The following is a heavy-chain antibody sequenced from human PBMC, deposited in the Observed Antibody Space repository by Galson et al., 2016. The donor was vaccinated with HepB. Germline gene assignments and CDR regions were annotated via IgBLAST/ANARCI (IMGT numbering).Heavy chain of an antibody. CDR1: GYTFTNYW. Sequence: QSGAEVKKTGESLKISCKASGYTFTNYWIGWVRQLPGKGLEWMGIIYPGDSDTRYSPSFQGQVTMSADTSITTAYLQWSSLKASDTAMYYCARPERGCRGGSCIPYCFDPWGQGTLVTVSS. CDR3: ARPERGCRGGSCIPYCFDP. CDR2: IYPGDSDT. D-gene: IGHD2-15*01. J-gene: IGHJ5*02. V-gene: IGHV5-51*01.